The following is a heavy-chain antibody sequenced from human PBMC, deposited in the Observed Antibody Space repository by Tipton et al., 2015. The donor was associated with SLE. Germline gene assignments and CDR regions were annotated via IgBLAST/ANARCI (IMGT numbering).Heavy chain of an antibody. D-gene: IGHD1-26*01. V-gene: IGHV1-46*01. Sequence: QLVQSGAEVKKPGASVKVSCRASGYTFTNYCLHWVRQAPGQGLEWMGIINPNGDKTTYAQKFQGRLTMTRDTSTSTVYMEVSSLRSEVTAVYYCARELREWELPSPHYYCYGMDVWGQGTTVTVSS. CDR3: ARELREWELPSPHYYCYGMDV. CDR2: INPNGDKT. CDR1: GYTFTNYC. J-gene: IGHJ6*02.